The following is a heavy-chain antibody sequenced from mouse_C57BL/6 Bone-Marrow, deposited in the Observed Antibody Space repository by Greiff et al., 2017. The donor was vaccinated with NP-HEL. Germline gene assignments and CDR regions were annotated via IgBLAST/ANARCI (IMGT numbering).Heavy chain of an antibody. CDR1: GFTFSSYG. CDR2: ISSGGSYT. D-gene: IGHD2-4*01. V-gene: IGHV5-6*01. CDR3: ARQGLRRPPFAY. J-gene: IGHJ3*01. Sequence: EVQLVESGGDLVKPGGSLKLSCAASGFTFSSYGMSWVRQTPDKRLEWVATISSGGSYTYYPDSVKGRFTISRDNAKNTLYLQMSSLKSEDTAMYYCARQGLRRPPFAYWGQGTLVTVSA.